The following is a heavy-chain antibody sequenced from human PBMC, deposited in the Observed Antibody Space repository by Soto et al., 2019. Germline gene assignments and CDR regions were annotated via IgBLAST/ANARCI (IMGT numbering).Heavy chain of an antibody. V-gene: IGHV6-1*01. J-gene: IGHJ6*02. D-gene: IGHD6-6*01. CDR2: TYYRSKWYN. Sequence: SQTLSLTCAISGDSVSSNSAAWNWIRQSPSRGLEWLGRTYYRSKWYNDYAVSVKSRITINPDTSKNQFSLQLNSVTPEDTAVYYCARVEYSSSSFFPVLVGMDVWGQGTTVTVSS. CDR3: ARVEYSSSSFFPVLVGMDV. CDR1: GDSVSSNSAA.